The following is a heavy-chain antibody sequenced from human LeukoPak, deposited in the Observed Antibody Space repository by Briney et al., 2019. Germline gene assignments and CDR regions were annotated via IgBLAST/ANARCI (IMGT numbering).Heavy chain of an antibody. Sequence: GGSLRLSCAASGFTFSSYAMSWVRQAPGKGLEWVSAISGSGGSTYYADSVKGRFTISRDNSKNMLYLQMNSLRAEDTALYYCAKDADISVELVVITSFDSWGQGTLVTVSS. CDR1: GFTFSSYA. D-gene: IGHD3-22*01. CDR2: ISGSGGST. J-gene: IGHJ4*02. CDR3: AKDADISVELVVITSFDS. V-gene: IGHV3-23*01.